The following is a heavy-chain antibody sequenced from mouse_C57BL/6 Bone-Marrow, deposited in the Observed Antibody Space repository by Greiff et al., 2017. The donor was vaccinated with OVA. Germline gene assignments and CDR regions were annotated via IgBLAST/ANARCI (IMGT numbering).Heavy chain of an antibody. J-gene: IGHJ1*03. CDR3: ARCPYYGSSYTLYFDV. D-gene: IGHD1-1*01. CDR1: GFTFTDYY. V-gene: IGHV7-3*01. CDR2: IRNKANGYTT. Sequence: EVQGVESGGGLVQPGGSLSLSCAASGFTFTDYYMSWVRQPPGKALEWLGFIRNKANGYTTEYSASVKGRFTISRDNSQSILYLQMNALRAEDSATYYCARCPYYGSSYTLYFDVWGTGTTVTVSS.